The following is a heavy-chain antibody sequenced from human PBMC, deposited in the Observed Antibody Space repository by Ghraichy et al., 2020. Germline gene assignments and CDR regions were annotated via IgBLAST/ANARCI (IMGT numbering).Heavy chain of an antibody. CDR3: ARDRCTGGVCSDYYMDV. Sequence: GGSLRLSCAASGFTLSSYGMNWVRQAPGKGLEWLSFISTTSSSTRTIYYADAVRGRFTISRDNAKNSLYLQMSSLRVEDTAVYYCARDRCTGGVCSDYYMDVWGKGTTVTVSS. CDR1: GFTLSSYG. D-gene: IGHD2-8*02. J-gene: IGHJ6*03. CDR2: ISTTSSSTRTI. V-gene: IGHV3-48*01.